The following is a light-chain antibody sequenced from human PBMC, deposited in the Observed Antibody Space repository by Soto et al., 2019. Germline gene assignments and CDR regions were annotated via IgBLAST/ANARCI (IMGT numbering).Light chain of an antibody. CDR3: QQYGSSPT. Sequence: EIVLTQSPCTLSLSPGKRGTLSCRASQSVSSSNVACYQQTSGQAPRLLIYGASSRATGIPDRFSGSGSGTDFTLTISRLEPEDFAVYYCQQYGSSPTFGQGTKVDIK. CDR1: QSVSSSN. CDR2: GAS. V-gene: IGKV3-20*01. J-gene: IGKJ1*01.